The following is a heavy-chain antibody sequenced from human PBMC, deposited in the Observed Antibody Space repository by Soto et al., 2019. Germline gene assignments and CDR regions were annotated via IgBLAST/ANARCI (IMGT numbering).Heavy chain of an antibody. Sequence: ASVKVSCKASGYTFTSYGISWVRQAPGQGLEWMGWISAYNGNTNYAQKLQGRVTMTTDTFTSTAYMELRSLRSDDTAVYYCARHPYSYGYSGFDYWGQGTLVTVSS. V-gene: IGHV1-18*01. J-gene: IGHJ4*02. CDR2: ISAYNGNT. CDR3: ARHPYSYGYSGFDY. D-gene: IGHD5-18*01. CDR1: GYTFTSYG.